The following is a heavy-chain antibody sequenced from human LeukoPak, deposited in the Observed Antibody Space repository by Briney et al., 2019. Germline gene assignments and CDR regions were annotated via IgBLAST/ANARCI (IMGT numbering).Heavy chain of an antibody. J-gene: IGHJ4*02. Sequence: GGSLRLSCAASGFTFSSYAMHWVRQAPGKGLEYVSAISINGGSTYYANSVKGRFTISRDNSKNTLYLQMGSLRAEDMAVYYCARDTVVTRGESHFDYWGQGTLVTVSS. CDR2: ISINGGST. CDR3: ARDTVVTRGESHFDY. V-gene: IGHV3-64*01. D-gene: IGHD4-23*01. CDR1: GFTFSSYA.